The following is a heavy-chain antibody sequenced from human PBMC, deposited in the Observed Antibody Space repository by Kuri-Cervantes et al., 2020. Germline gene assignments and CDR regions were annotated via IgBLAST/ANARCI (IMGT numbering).Heavy chain of an antibody. CDR3: AKRTAYDSSGYYSYYYYYMDV. Sequence: SETLSLTCAVSGYSISSGYYWGWIRQPPGKGLEWIGSIYHSGSTYYNPSLKSRVTISVDTSKNQFSLKLSSVTAADTAVYYCAKRTAYDSSGYYSYYYYYMDVWGKGTTVTVSS. V-gene: IGHV4-38-2*01. CDR1: GYSISSGYY. CDR2: IYHSGST. J-gene: IGHJ6*03. D-gene: IGHD3-22*01.